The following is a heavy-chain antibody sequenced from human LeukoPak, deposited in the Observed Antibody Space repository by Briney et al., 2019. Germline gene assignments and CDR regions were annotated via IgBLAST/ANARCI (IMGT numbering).Heavy chain of an antibody. CDR3: ARRGSYGLVGAFNI. CDR2: ISSGGDTI. J-gene: IGHJ3*02. Sequence: GGSLRLSCAASGFTFSSYEMNWVRQAPGKGLEWISYISSGGDTIYYADSVKGRFTISRDNAKNSLFLQMNSLRAEDTAVYYCARRGSYGLVGAFNIWGQGTMVTVSS. D-gene: IGHD1-26*01. CDR1: GFTFSSYE. V-gene: IGHV3-48*03.